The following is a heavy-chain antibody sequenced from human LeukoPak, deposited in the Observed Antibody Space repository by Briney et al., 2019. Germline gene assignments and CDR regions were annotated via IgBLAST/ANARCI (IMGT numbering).Heavy chain of an antibody. Sequence: SVKVSCKASGGTFSSYAISWVRQAPGQGLEWMGRIIPILGIANYAQKFQGRVTTTADKSTSTAYMELSSLRSEDTAVYYCARKADDSSGYYGDWGQGTLVTVSS. CDR3: ARKADDSSGYYGD. CDR1: GGTFSSYA. J-gene: IGHJ4*02. V-gene: IGHV1-69*04. CDR2: IIPILGIA. D-gene: IGHD3-22*01.